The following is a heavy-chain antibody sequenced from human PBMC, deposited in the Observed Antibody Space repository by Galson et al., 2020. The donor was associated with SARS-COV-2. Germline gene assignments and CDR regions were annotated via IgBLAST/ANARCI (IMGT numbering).Heavy chain of an antibody. CDR1: GGSVTSRSYF. Sequence: SETLSLTCSVSGGSVTSRSYFWGWIRQPPGKGLEWIGSSHYSGKVSYTPSLKSRVIISVDTSKNQFSLRLNSVTAADTAVYYCARQTIAIELWLEGGDWFDPWGQGTLVTVSS. D-gene: IGHD5-18*01. V-gene: IGHV4-39*01. J-gene: IGHJ5*02. CDR3: ARQTIAIELWLEGGDWFDP. CDR2: SHYSGKV.